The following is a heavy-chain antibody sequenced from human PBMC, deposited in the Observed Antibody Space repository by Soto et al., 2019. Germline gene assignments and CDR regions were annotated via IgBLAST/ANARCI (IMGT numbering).Heavy chain of an antibody. Sequence: GASVKVSCKASGYTFTGYYMHWVRQAPGQGLEWMGWINPNSGGTNYAQKFQGWVTMTRDTSISTAYMELSRLRSDDTAVYYCARGGYSSSAGDYYYYMDVWGKGTTVTVSS. CDR1: GYTFTGYY. D-gene: IGHD6-6*01. CDR2: INPNSGGT. J-gene: IGHJ6*03. V-gene: IGHV1-2*04. CDR3: ARGGYSSSAGDYYYYMDV.